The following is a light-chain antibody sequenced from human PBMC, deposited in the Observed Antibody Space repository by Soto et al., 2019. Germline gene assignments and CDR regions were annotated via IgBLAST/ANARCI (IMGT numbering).Light chain of an antibody. CDR1: QSVSSSY. J-gene: IGKJ4*01. CDR2: GAS. Sequence: EIVLTQSPGTLSLSPGERATLSCRASQSVSSSYLACYQQKPGQAPRLLIYGASSRATGIPDRFSGSGSGTDFTLTISRLEPEDFAVYYCQQYGSSLTVGGGTKVEIK. V-gene: IGKV3-20*01. CDR3: QQYGSSLT.